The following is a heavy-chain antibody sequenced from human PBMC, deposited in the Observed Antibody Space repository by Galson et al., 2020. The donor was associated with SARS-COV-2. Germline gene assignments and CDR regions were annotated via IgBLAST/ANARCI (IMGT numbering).Heavy chain of an antibody. CDR2: ITHSGST. J-gene: IGHJ6*03. V-gene: IGHV4-34*01. D-gene: IGHD2-2*02. CDR1: GGSFSGYY. Sequence: SETLSLTCAVYGGSFSGYYWSWIRQPPGKGLEWIGEITHSGSTNYNPSLKSRVTISVDTSKNQFSLKLSSVTAADTAVYYCARVSSTSCYTGFSCYYYYMDVWGKGTTVTVSS. CDR3: ARVSSTSCYTGFSCYYYYMDV.